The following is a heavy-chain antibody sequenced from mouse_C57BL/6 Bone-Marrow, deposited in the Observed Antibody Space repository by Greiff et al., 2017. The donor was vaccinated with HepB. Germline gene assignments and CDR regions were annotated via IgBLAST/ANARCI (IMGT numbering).Heavy chain of an antibody. CDR1: GFTFSDYY. J-gene: IGHJ3*01. V-gene: IGHV5-12*01. Sequence: EVMLVESGGGLVQPGGSLKLSCAASGFTFSDYYMYWVRQTPEKRLEWVAYISNGGGSTYYPDTVKGRFTISRDNAKNTLYLQMSRLKSEDTAMYYCARPPYYGGSLVWFAYWGQGTLVTVSA. D-gene: IGHD1-1*01. CDR3: ARPPYYGGSLVWFAY. CDR2: ISNGGGST.